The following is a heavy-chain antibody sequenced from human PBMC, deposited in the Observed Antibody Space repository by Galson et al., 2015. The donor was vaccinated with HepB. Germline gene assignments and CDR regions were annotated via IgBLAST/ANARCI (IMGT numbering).Heavy chain of an antibody. CDR1: GFTFSTYS. CDR2: ISSSSNYI. D-gene: IGHD5-18*01. Sequence: SLRLSCAASGFTFSTYSMNWVRQAPGKGLEWVSSISSSSNYIYHGDSVKGRFTISRDNAKNTLYLQMNSLRVEDTAVYYCVRGDSYGKFDYWGQGTLVTVSS. V-gene: IGHV3-21*01. CDR3: VRGDSYGKFDY. J-gene: IGHJ4*02.